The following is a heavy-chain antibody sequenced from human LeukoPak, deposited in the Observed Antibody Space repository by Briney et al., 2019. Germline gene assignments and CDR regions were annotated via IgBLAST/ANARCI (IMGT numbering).Heavy chain of an antibody. CDR2: IIPILGIA. J-gene: IGHJ4*02. Sequence: ASVKVSCKASGGTFSSYAISWVRQAPGQGLEWMGRIIPILGIANYAQKFQGRVTITADKSTSTAYMELSSLRSEDTAVYYCARSRIAVAGTTPGIDYWGQGTLVTVSS. V-gene: IGHV1-69*04. CDR1: GGTFSSYA. D-gene: IGHD6-19*01. CDR3: ARSRIAVAGTTPGIDY.